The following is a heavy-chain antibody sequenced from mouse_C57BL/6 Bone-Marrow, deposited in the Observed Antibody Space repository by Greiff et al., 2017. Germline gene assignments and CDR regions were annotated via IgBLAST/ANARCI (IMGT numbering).Heavy chain of an antibody. Sequence: QVQLQQPGAELVKPGASVKVSCKASGYTFTSYWMHWVNQRPGQGLEWIGRIHPSDSDTNNNQKFKGKATLTVDKSSSTLHMQLSSLTSAASAVYYCATDYGYDSWFAYWGQGTLVTVSA. CDR1: GYTFTSYW. V-gene: IGHV1-74*01. CDR2: IHPSDSDT. J-gene: IGHJ3*01. CDR3: ATDYGYDSWFAY. D-gene: IGHD2-2*01.